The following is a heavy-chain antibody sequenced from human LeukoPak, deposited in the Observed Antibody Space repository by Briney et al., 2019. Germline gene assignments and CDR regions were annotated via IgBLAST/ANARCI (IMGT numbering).Heavy chain of an antibody. Sequence: GGSLRLSCAASGFTFSSYAMHWVRQAPGKGLEWVAVISYDGSNKYYADSVKGRFTISRDNSKNTLYLQMNSLRAEDTAVYYCYTVTILFDYWGQGTLVTVSS. J-gene: IGHJ4*02. D-gene: IGHD4-17*01. CDR2: ISYDGSNK. CDR3: YTVTILFDY. CDR1: GFTFSSYA. V-gene: IGHV3-30*04.